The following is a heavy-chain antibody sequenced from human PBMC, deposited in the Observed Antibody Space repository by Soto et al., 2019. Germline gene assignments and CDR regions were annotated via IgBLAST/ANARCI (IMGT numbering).Heavy chain of an antibody. D-gene: IGHD6-19*01. J-gene: IGHJ5*02. CDR1: GGAISRGGYY. V-gene: IGHV4-31*03. CDR3: ARDQRSVADTGGGWFDP. Sequence: QVQLQEAGPGLVKPSQTLSLTCTVSGGAISRGGYYWSWMRQHPVKGVEWIGYIYYSGSTYSNPSLKSRVTISVDTSNNHFTLKLSSVTAADTAVYYCARDQRSVADTGGGWFDPLGQGTLVTVSS. CDR2: IYYSGST.